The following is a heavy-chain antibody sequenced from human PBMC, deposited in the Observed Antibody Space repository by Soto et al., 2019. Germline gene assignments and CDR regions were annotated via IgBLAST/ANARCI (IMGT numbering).Heavy chain of an antibody. V-gene: IGHV3-23*01. CDR1: GLNFSSYA. J-gene: IGHJ5*02. D-gene: IGHD6-13*01. Sequence: GGSLRRSCGVAGLNFSSYAMRWVRQAPGKGLEWVSAISGSGGSTYYADSVKGRFTISRDNSKNTLYLQMNSLRAEDTAVYYCAKSVPFPIAAAANWFDPWGQGNLVTVSP. CDR3: AKSVPFPIAAAANWFDP. CDR2: ISGSGGST.